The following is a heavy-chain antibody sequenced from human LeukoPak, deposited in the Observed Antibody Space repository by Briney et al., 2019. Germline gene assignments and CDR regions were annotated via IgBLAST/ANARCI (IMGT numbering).Heavy chain of an antibody. CDR2: IYYSGST. J-gene: IGHJ4*02. V-gene: IGHV4-39*07. Sequence: SETLSLTCTVSGGSISSSSYYWGWLRQPPGKGLEWIGSIYYSGSTYYNPSLKSRVTISVDTSKNQFSLKLSSVTAADTAVYYCALSGYYSNTVDYWGQGTLVTVSS. CDR1: GGSISSSSYY. D-gene: IGHD3-22*01. CDR3: ALSGYYSNTVDY.